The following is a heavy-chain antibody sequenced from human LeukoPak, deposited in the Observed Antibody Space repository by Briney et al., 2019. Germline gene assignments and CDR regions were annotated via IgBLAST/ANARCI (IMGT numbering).Heavy chain of an antibody. CDR2: IHYSGST. Sequence: SETLSLTCTVSGGSISSYYWTWIRQPPGKGLEWIGYIHYSGSTNYNPSLKSRVTISVDTSKNQFSLKLSSVTAADTAVYYCARASITYYYYYYMGVWGKGTTVTVSS. J-gene: IGHJ6*03. D-gene: IGHD1-14*01. CDR3: ARASITYYYYYYMGV. CDR1: GGSISSYY. V-gene: IGHV4-59*01.